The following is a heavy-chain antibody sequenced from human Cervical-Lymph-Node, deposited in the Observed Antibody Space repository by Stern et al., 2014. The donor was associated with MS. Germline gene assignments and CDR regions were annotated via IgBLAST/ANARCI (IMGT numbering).Heavy chain of an antibody. CDR2: IIPMFGTA. V-gene: IGHV1-69*01. CDR1: GGTFSSYA. J-gene: IGHJ6*02. CDR3: ASSVGELTPEAV. Sequence: VQLVESGAEVQKPGSSVRVSCKASGGTFSSYAISWVRQAPGQGLEWMGGIIPMFGTANYAQKFQGRVTITADDSTTTAYMEVSSLRSEDTAVYYCASSVGELTPEAVWGQGTTVTVFS. D-gene: IGHD3-10*01.